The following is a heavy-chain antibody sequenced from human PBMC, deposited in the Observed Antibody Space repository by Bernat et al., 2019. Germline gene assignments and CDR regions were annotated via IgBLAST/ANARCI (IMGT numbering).Heavy chain of an antibody. CDR3: ARDAYCISTSCRAPFDY. V-gene: IGHV3-30-3*01. Sequence: VQLLESGGGLVQPGRSLRLSCAASGFTFSSYAMHWVRQAPGKGLEWVAVISYDGSNKYYADSVKGRFTISRDNSKNTLYLQMNSLRAEDTAVYYCARDAYCISTSCRAPFDYWGQGTLVTVSS. J-gene: IGHJ4*02. D-gene: IGHD2-2*01. CDR2: ISYDGSNK. CDR1: GFTFSSYA.